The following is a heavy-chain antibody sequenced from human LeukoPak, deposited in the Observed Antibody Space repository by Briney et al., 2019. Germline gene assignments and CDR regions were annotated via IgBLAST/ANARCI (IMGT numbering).Heavy chain of an antibody. CDR3: AREKLSFFDSSGYFDH. J-gene: IGHJ4*02. CDR1: GFSFNSRP. CDR2: INGDSSAI. Sequence: GGSLRLSCAASGFSFNSRPMNWVRQAPGKGLEWVSYINGDSSAIYHADSVKGRFTMSRDNAKNSVFLQMNSLRDEDTAVYYCAREKLSFFDSSGYFDHWGQGTLVTVSS. V-gene: IGHV3-48*02. D-gene: IGHD3-22*01.